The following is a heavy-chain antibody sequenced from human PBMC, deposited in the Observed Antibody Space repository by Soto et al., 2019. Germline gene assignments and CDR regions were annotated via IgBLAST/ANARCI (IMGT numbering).Heavy chain of an antibody. CDR3: ARAQAVAGTGGYY. D-gene: IGHD6-19*01. CDR2: VNSDGSST. J-gene: IGHJ4*02. CDR1: GFTFSTYW. V-gene: IGHV3-74*01. Sequence: EVQLVESGGGLVQPGGSLRLSCAASGFTFSTYWMHWVRQPPGKGLVWVSRVNSDGSSTSYADSVKGRFTISRDNAKNTLYLQMDSLRAEDTAVYYCARAQAVAGTGGYYWGQGTLVTVSS.